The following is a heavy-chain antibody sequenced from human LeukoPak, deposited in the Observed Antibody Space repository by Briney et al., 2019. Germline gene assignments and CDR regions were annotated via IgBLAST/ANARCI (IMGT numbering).Heavy chain of an antibody. CDR2: ISWNSGSI. V-gene: IGHV3-9*01. CDR1: GFTFDDYA. CDR3: ASSNWFDP. Sequence: GRSLRLSCAASGFTFDDYAMHWVRQAPGKGLEWVSGISWNSGSIGYADSVKGRFTISRDNAKNTLYLQMNSLRAEDTAVYYCASSNWFDPWGQGTLVTVSS. J-gene: IGHJ5*02.